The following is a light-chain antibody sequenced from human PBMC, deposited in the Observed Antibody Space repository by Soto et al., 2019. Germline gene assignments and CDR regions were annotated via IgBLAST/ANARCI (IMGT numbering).Light chain of an antibody. V-gene: IGKV1-39*01. CDR1: QSISYY. CDR2: AAS. J-gene: IGKJ5*01. Sequence: DIQLTQSPSSLSASVGXRXNITCRASQSISYYLNWYQQEPGKAPKLLIYAASSLQSGVPSRFSGSGSGADFTLTISGLQPEDFAIYYCQQSYDTPPVTFGQG. CDR3: QQSYDTPPVT.